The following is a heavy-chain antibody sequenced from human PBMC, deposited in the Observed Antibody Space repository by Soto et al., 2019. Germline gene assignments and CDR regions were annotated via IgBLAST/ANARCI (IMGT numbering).Heavy chain of an antibody. CDR3: ARRHDFWSGPSYYYYYMDV. Sequence: PGESLKISCKGSGYSFTSYWIGWVRQMPGKGLEWMGIIYPGDSDTRYSPSFQGQVTISADKSISTAYLQWSSLKASDTAMYYCARRHDFWSGPSYYYYYMDVWGKGTTVTVSS. CDR2: IYPGDSDT. V-gene: IGHV5-51*01. CDR1: GYSFTSYW. D-gene: IGHD3-3*01. J-gene: IGHJ6*03.